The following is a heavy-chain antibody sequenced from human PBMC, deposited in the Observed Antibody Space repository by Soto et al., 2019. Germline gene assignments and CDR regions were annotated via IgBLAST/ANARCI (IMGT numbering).Heavy chain of an antibody. V-gene: IGHV1-2*04. CDR3: ARERYCSGGSCYAWFDP. CDR1: GYTFTGYY. CDR2: INPNSGGT. Sequence: GASVKVSCKASGYTFTGYYMHWVRQAPGQGLEWMGWINPNSGGTNYAQKFQGWVTMTRDTSISTAYMELSRLRSDDTAVYYCARERYCSGGSCYAWFDPWGQGTLVTVSS. D-gene: IGHD2-15*01. J-gene: IGHJ5*02.